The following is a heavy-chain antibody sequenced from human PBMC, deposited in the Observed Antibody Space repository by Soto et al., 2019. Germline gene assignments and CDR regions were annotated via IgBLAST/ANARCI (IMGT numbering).Heavy chain of an antibody. CDR2: ISSSSSYI. CDR1: GFTFSSYS. CDR3: ARDKTRFSPYGAAEDYYGMDV. V-gene: IGHV3-21*01. Sequence: PGGSLRLSCAASGFTFSSYSMNWVRQAPGKGLEWVSSISSSSSYIYYADSVKGRFTISRDNAKNSLYLQMNSLRAEDTAVYYCARDKTRFSPYGAAEDYYGMDVWGQGTTVTVSS. D-gene: IGHD4-17*01. J-gene: IGHJ6*02.